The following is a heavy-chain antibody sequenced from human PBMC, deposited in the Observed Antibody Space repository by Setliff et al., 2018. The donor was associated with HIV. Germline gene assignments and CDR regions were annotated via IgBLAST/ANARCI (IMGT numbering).Heavy chain of an antibody. D-gene: IGHD6-19*01. CDR3: GTVRIAVPDDFDF. J-gene: IGHJ4*02. CDR1: GYAFTSQF. CDR2: VDPEDGET. Sequence: VASVKVSCKASGYAFTSQFMHWVRQAPGKGLEWMGRVDPEDGETIYAERFRGRISLTVDKSTGTAYMELNRLRSEDTAVYYCGTVRIAVPDDFDFWGQGTLVTVSS. V-gene: IGHV1-69-2*01.